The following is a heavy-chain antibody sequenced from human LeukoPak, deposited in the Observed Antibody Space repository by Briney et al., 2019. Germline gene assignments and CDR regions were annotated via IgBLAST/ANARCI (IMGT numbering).Heavy chain of an antibody. CDR3: ARTYYDSSGYYQYDAFDI. CDR2: IYYSGST. CDR1: GGSISSGDYY. V-gene: IGHV4-30-4*01. D-gene: IGHD3-22*01. Sequence: SETLSLTCTVSGGSISSGDYYWSWIRQPPGKGLGWIGYIYYSGSTYYNPSLKSRVTISVDTSKNQFSLKLSSVTAADTAVYYCARTYYDSSGYYQYDAFDIWGQGTMVTVSS. J-gene: IGHJ3*02.